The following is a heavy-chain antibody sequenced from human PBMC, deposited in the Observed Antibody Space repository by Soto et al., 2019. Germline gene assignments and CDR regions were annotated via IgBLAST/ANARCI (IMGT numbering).Heavy chain of an antibody. CDR1: GYTFTGHY. J-gene: IGHJ4*02. Sequence: QVQLVQSGAEVKKPGASVKVSCKASGYTFTGHYIHWVRQAPGQGPEWMGEIGPASGDTRYAQKFQGRVTMTRDTSITTVYMEVNNLSPDDTAVYYCGRGRSGQLVVFYWGQGTPVTVSS. CDR3: GRGRSGQLVVFY. CDR2: IGPASGDT. D-gene: IGHD3-10*01. V-gene: IGHV1-2*02.